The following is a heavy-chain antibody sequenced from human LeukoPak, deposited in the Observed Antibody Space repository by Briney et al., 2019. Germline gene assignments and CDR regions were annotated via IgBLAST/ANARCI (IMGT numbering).Heavy chain of an antibody. J-gene: IGHJ4*02. CDR3: ARGGKATVVTM. D-gene: IGHD4-23*01. CDR2: MYSSGST. V-gene: IGHV4-4*07. Sequence: SETLSLTCTVSGDSINSYYWTWIRQSAGKGLEWIGRMYSSGSTNYNPSLKSRVSMSVDTSKNQFSVKLTSVTAADTAVYYCARGGKATVVTMWGQGILVTVSS. CDR1: GDSINSYY.